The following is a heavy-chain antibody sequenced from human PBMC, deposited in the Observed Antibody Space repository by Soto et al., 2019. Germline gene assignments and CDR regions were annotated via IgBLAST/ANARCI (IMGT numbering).Heavy chain of an antibody. CDR2: IYYSGST. Sequence: SDTLSLTCTVSGGSINSGDYYWSWIRQTPGKGLEWMGNIYYSGSTSYNPSLESRISISVDTSKNQFSLNLNSVTAADTAVYYCAKDMRIGYDFDRKSYYFGLDVWGQGTTVT. V-gene: IGHV4-30-4*02. J-gene: IGHJ6*02. D-gene: IGHD5-12*01. CDR3: AKDMRIGYDFDRKSYYFGLDV. CDR1: GGSINSGDYY.